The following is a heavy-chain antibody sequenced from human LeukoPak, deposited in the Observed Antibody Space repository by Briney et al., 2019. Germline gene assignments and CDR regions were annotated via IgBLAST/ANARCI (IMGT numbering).Heavy chain of an antibody. J-gene: IGHJ5*02. CDR3: ARDKGDYGDYYWFDP. V-gene: IGHV4-4*08. Sequence: SETLSLTCTVSGGSISSYYWSWIRQPPGKGLEWIGRIYTSGSTNYNPSLKSRVTISVDTSKNQFSLKLSSVTAADAAVYYCARDKGDYGDYYWFDPWGQGTLVTVSS. D-gene: IGHD4-17*01. CDR1: GGSISSYY. CDR2: IYTSGST.